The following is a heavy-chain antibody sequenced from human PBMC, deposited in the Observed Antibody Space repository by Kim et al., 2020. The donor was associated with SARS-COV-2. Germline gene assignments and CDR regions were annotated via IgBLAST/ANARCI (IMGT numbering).Heavy chain of an antibody. J-gene: IGHJ4*02. V-gene: IGHV4-59*01. D-gene: IGHD6-6*01. Sequence: NYNPSLKSRVTISVDTSKNQFSLKLSSVAAADTAVYYCARDPPEYSSSSVWGQGTLVTVSS. CDR3: ARDPPEYSSSSV.